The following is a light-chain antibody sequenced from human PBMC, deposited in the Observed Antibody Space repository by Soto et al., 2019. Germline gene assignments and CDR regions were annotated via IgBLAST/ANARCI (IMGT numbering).Light chain of an antibody. Sequence: DIQMTQSPSTLTASVGDRVTITCRASQSISSWLAWYQQKPGKAAKLLIYDASSLESGVPSRFSGSGSGTEFTLTISSLQPDEFATYYCQQYNSYSRTFGQGTKV. J-gene: IGKJ1*01. CDR2: DAS. CDR1: QSISSW. V-gene: IGKV1-5*01. CDR3: QQYNSYSRT.